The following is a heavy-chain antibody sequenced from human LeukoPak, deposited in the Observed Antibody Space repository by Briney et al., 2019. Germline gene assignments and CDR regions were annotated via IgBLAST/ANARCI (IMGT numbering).Heavy chain of an antibody. CDR2: MSYDGSNE. CDR1: GFTFSSYA. D-gene: IGHD4-17*01. Sequence: GRSLRLSCAASGFTFSSYAMHWVRQAPGKGLEWVAVMSYDGSNEYYADSVKGRFTISRDNSKNTLYLQMNSLRAEDTAVYYCARESYGDLYFDYWGRGTLVTVSS. V-gene: IGHV3-30*04. CDR3: ARESYGDLYFDY. J-gene: IGHJ4*02.